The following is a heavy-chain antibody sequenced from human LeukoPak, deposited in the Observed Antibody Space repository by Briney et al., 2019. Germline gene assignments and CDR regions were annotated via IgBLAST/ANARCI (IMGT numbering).Heavy chain of an antibody. Sequence: PSETLSLTCTVSGGSISSSSYYWGWIRQPPGKGLEWIGSIYYSGSTYYNPSLKSRVTISVDTSKNQFSLKLSSVTAADTAVYYCARDPGIAVAGTGIDYWGQGTLVTVSS. CDR3: ARDPGIAVAGTGIDY. D-gene: IGHD6-19*01. V-gene: IGHV4-39*01. CDR1: GGSISSSSYY. J-gene: IGHJ4*02. CDR2: IYYSGST.